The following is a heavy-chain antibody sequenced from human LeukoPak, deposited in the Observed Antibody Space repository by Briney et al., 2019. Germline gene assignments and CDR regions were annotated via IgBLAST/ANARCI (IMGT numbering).Heavy chain of an antibody. Sequence: PSETLSLTCTVSGGSISSYYWSWIRQPPGKGLEWIGYIYYSGSTNYIPSLKSRVTISVDTSKNQFSLKLSSVTAADTAVYYCARGSSWNDYWGQGTLVTVSS. D-gene: IGHD6-13*01. J-gene: IGHJ4*02. CDR1: GGSISSYY. CDR2: IYYSGST. CDR3: ARGSSWNDY. V-gene: IGHV4-59*01.